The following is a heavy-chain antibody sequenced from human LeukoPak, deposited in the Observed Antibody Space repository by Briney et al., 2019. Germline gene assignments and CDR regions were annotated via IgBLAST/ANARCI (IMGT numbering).Heavy chain of an antibody. CDR1: GGSISSSSYY. D-gene: IGHD3-22*01. Sequence: PSETLSLTCTVSGGSISSSSYYWGWIRQPPGKGLEWIGSIYYSGSTYYNPSLKSRVTISVDTSKNQLSLKLSSVTAADTAVYYCSRSWWNYYDTNDSYRDYWGQGILVTASS. CDR3: SRSWWNYYDTNDSYRDY. J-gene: IGHJ4*02. CDR2: IYYSGST. V-gene: IGHV4-39*01.